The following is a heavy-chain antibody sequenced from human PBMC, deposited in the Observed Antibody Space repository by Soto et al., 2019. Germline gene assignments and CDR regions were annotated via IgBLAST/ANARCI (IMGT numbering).Heavy chain of an antibody. D-gene: IGHD5-18*01. V-gene: IGHV3-21*01. CDR1: GFTFSSYS. CDR2: ISSSSSYI. J-gene: IGHJ4*02. CDR3: ARDQPGYSYGYGLGY. Sequence: EVQLVESGGGLVKPGGSLRLSCAASGFTFSSYSMNWVRQAPGKGLEWVSSISSSSSYIYYADSVKGRFTISRDNAKNSLYLQMNSLRAEDTAVYYCARDQPGYSYGYGLGYGGQEPWSPSPQ.